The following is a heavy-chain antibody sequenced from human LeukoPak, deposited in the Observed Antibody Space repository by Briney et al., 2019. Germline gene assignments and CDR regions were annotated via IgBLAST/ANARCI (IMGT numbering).Heavy chain of an antibody. J-gene: IGHJ6*02. CDR3: ARDTAMVRYYHYGMDV. D-gene: IGHD5-18*01. V-gene: IGHV3-66*01. CDR1: GFTVSSNY. Sequence: HTGGSLRLSCAASGFTVSSNYMSWVRQAPGKGLEWVSVIYSGGSTYYADSVKGRFTISRDNSKNTLYLQMNSLRAEDTAVYYCARDTAMVRYYHYGMDVWGQGTTVTVSS. CDR2: IYSGGST.